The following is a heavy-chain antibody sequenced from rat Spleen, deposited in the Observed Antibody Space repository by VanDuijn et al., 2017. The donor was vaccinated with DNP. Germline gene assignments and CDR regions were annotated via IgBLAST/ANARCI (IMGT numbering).Heavy chain of an antibody. J-gene: IGHJ3*01. Sequence: EVQLVESGGGLVQPGRSLKFSCAASGFTFSDYHMAWVRQAPKKGLEWVACISYEGSRTYYGDSVKGRFTISRDIAKSTLYLQMNSLRSEDTATYYCTKPASYGGFWFAHWGQGTLVTVSS. CDR1: GFTFSDYH. D-gene: IGHD1-11*01. V-gene: IGHV5-22*01. CDR3: TKPASYGGFWFAH. CDR2: ISYEGSRT.